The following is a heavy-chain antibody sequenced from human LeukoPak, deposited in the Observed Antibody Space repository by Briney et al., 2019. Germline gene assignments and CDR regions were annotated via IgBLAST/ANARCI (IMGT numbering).Heavy chain of an antibody. CDR3: AKAPVTSCRGAYCYPFDY. V-gene: IGHV3-23*01. CDR1: GFTFGSYA. CDR2: ISSTDAGT. Sequence: GGSLRLSCAASGFTFGSYAMSWVRQAPGKGLEWVSAISSTDAGTYHADSVRGRFTISRDSSKNTLYLQMNSLRAEDAAAYYCAKAPVTSCRGAYCYPFDYWGQGTLVTVSS. D-gene: IGHD2-21*01. J-gene: IGHJ4*02.